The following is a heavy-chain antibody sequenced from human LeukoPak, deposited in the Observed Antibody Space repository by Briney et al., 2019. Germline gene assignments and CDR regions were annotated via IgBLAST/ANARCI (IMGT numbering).Heavy chain of an antibody. J-gene: IGHJ6*02. CDR3: ARGATRIFGVVIHGMDV. D-gene: IGHD3-3*01. CDR1: GGSISSYY. Sequence: SETLSLTCTVSGGSISSYYWSWIRQPPGKGLEWIGYIYYSGSTNYNPSLKSRVTISVDTSKNQFSLKLSSVTAADTAVYYCARGATRIFGVVIHGMDVWGQGTTVTVSS. CDR2: IYYSGST. V-gene: IGHV4-59*01.